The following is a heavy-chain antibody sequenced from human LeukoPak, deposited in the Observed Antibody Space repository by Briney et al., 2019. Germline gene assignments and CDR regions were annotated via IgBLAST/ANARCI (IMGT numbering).Heavy chain of an antibody. V-gene: IGHV3-30*02. CDR1: GFTPSNFG. CDR3: AKPRYSSSAREAFDI. D-gene: IGHD6-6*01. J-gene: IGHJ3*02. Sequence: PGGSLRLSCAASGFTPSNFGLHWVRQAPGKGLEWVAFIRYDGDSKYYADSVKGRFTISRDISKNTLYLQMNSLRPEDTAVYHCAKPRYSSSAREAFDIWGQGTMVTVCS. CDR2: IRYDGDSK.